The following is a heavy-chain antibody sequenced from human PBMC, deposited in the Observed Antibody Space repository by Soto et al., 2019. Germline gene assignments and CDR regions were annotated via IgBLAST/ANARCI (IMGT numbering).Heavy chain of an antibody. Sequence: QVQLVESGGGVVQPGRSLRLSCAASGFRFSGFGMHWVRQAPGKGLEWVAILRYDGSNKYYADSVKGRFTISRDNSQNTLYLQMDGLRVEDTAVYYCVRDGVGATTFYGYFDYWGQGILVTVSS. V-gene: IGHV3-33*01. CDR3: VRDGVGATTFYGYFDY. J-gene: IGHJ4*02. CDR2: LRYDGSNK. CDR1: GFRFSGFG. D-gene: IGHD1-26*01.